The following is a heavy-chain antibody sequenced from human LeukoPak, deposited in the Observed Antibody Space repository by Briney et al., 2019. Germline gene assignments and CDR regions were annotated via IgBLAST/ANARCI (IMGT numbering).Heavy chain of an antibody. V-gene: IGHV4-34*01. J-gene: IGHJ4*02. Sequence: SETLSLTCAVCGGSFSGYYWSWIRQPPGKGLEWIGEINHSGSTNYNPSLKSRVTISVDTSKNQFSLKLSSVTAADTAVYYCARGWQQQLVRPPDYWGQGTLVTVSS. CDR2: INHSGST. D-gene: IGHD6-13*01. CDR3: ARGWQQQLVRPPDY. CDR1: GGSFSGYY.